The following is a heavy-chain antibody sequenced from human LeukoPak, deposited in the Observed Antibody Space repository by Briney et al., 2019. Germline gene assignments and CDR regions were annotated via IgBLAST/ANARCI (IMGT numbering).Heavy chain of an antibody. Sequence: GGSLRLSCAASGFTFSSYAMSWARQAPGKGLEWVSAISGSGGSTYYADSVKGRFTISRDNSKNTLYLQMNSLRAEDTAVYYCAKDPQQWLVQGFDPWGQGTLVTVSS. CDR2: ISGSGGST. V-gene: IGHV3-23*01. D-gene: IGHD6-19*01. CDR3: AKDPQQWLVQGFDP. J-gene: IGHJ5*02. CDR1: GFTFSSYA.